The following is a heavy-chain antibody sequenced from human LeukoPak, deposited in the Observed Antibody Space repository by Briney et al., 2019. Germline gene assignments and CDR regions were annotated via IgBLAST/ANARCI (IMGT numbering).Heavy chain of an antibody. CDR2: FDPEDGET. D-gene: IGHD6-19*01. V-gene: IGHV1-24*01. Sequence: ASVKVSCKVSGYTLTELSMHWVRQAPGKGLEWMGGFDPEDGETIYAQKFQGRVTMTEDTSTDTAYMELSSLRSEDTAVYYCARDPIPSSGWHGSFDYWGQGTLVTVSS. J-gene: IGHJ4*02. CDR1: GYTLTELS. CDR3: ARDPIPSSGWHGSFDY.